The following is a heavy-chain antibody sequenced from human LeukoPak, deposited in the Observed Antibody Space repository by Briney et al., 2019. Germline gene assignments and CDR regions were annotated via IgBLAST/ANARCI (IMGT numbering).Heavy chain of an antibody. CDR2: ISSNGGST. CDR1: GFTFSSYA. Sequence: GGSLRLSCAASGFTFSSYAMHWVRQAPGKGLEYVSAISSNGGSTYYANSVKGRFSISRDNSKNTLYLQMGSLRAEDMAVYYCARDQTADAFDIWGQGTMVTVSS. CDR3: ARDQTADAFDI. J-gene: IGHJ3*02. D-gene: IGHD1-1*01. V-gene: IGHV3-64*01.